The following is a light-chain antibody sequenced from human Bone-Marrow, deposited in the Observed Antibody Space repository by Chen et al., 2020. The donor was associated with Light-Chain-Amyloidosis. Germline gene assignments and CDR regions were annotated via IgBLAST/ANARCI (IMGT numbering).Light chain of an antibody. V-gene: IGLV2-14*01. CDR2: EVT. CDR1: SSDVGGDNH. CDR3: SSYTITNTLV. J-gene: IGLJ1*01. Sequence: QSALTQPASVSGSPGQSITISCTGTSSDVGGDNHVSWYQQHPDKAPKLMIYEVTNRHSWVPHRFSGSKSDNTASLPIAGLQTADEADYFCSSYTITNTLVFGSGTRVTVL.